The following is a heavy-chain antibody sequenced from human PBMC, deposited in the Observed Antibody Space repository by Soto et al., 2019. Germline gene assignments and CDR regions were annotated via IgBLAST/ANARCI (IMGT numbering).Heavy chain of an antibody. Sequence: QVQLQESGPGLVKPSETLSLTCTVSGGSVSSGSYYWSWIRQPPGKGLEWIGYIYYSGSTNYNPSRKGRVTISVDTSKNQFSLKLSSVTAADTAVYYCARDRFPRSSSHYGMDVWGQGTTVTVSS. J-gene: IGHJ6*02. CDR1: GGSVSSGSYY. CDR2: IYYSGST. CDR3: ARDRFPRSSSHYGMDV. V-gene: IGHV4-61*01. D-gene: IGHD6-13*01.